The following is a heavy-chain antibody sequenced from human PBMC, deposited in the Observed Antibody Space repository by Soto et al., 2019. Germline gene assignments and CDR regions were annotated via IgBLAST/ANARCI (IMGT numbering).Heavy chain of an antibody. D-gene: IGHD3-3*01. CDR2: ISGSGGST. J-gene: IGHJ5*02. Sequence: GGSLILSCAASGFTFSSYAMSWVRQAPGKGLEWVSAISGSGGSTYYADSVKGRFTISRDNSKNTLYLQMNSLRAEDTAVYYCAKENYDFWSGYYFFYWFDPWGQGTLVTVSS. CDR3: AKENYDFWSGYYFFYWFDP. CDR1: GFTFSSYA. V-gene: IGHV3-23*01.